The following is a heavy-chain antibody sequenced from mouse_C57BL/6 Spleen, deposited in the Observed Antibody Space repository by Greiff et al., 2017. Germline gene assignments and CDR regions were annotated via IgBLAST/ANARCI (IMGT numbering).Heavy chain of an antibody. J-gene: IGHJ2*01. CDR1: GYTFTSYW. CDR3: ARKTDGVDY. CDR2: IDPSDSYT. Sequence: QVQLQQPGAELVKPGASVKLSCKASGYTFTSYWMQWVKQRPGQGLEWIGEIDPSDSYTNYNQKFKGKATVTVDTTSSTAYMRLSSLTSEDSAVYYCARKTDGVDYWGQGTTLTVSS. V-gene: IGHV1-50*01.